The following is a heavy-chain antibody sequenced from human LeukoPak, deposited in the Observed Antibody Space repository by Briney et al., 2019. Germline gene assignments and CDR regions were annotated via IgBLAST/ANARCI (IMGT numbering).Heavy chain of an antibody. J-gene: IGHJ4*02. CDR3: ARAPIAVAAPNFDY. D-gene: IGHD6-19*01. V-gene: IGHV1-2*02. Sequence: GASVKVSCKASGYTFTGYYMHWVRQAPGQGLEWMGWINPNSGGTNYAQKFQGRVTMTRDTSISTAYMELSSLRSEDTAVYYCARAPIAVAAPNFDYWGQGTLVTVSS. CDR2: INPNSGGT. CDR1: GYTFTGYY.